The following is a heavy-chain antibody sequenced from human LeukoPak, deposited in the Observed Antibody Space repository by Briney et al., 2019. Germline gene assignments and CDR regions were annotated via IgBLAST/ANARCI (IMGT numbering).Heavy chain of an antibody. Sequence: LSLTCTVSGGSISSSSYYWGWIRQPPGKGLEWVSYISSSSSTIYYADSVKGRFTISRDNAKNSLYLQMNSLRAEDTAVYYCARERISGYDYSFDYWGQGTLVTVSS. J-gene: IGHJ4*02. D-gene: IGHD5-12*01. CDR2: ISSSSSTI. CDR1: GGSISSSSYY. CDR3: ARERISGYDYSFDY. V-gene: IGHV3-11*04.